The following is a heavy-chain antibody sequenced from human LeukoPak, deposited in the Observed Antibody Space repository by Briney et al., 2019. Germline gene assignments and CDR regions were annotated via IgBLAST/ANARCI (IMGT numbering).Heavy chain of an antibody. D-gene: IGHD6-19*01. Sequence: PGGSLRLSCAASGFTFTTYWMSWVRQAPGQGLEWVANIDQDGSDKYYVASVKGRFTISRENAKNSLYLQMNSLRAADTAVYYCARDPSSLTVAGGPPIDYWGQGTLVTVSS. CDR1: GFTFTTYW. V-gene: IGHV3-7*01. CDR3: ARDPSSLTVAGGPPIDY. CDR2: IDQDGSDK. J-gene: IGHJ4*02.